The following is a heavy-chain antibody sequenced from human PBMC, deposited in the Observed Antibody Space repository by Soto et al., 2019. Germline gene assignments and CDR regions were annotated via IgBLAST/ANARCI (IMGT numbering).Heavy chain of an antibody. V-gene: IGHV4-39*01. CDR3: ARQFSVYGDYGRYFDF. Sequence: SETLSLTCTVSGSSISSSGYYWGWIRQPPGKGLEWIGTIYYSGSTYYNPSLKGRVTISVDTSKNQFSLKLSSVTAADTAVYYCARQFSVYGDYGRYFDFWGQGTLVTVSS. CDR1: GSSISSSGYY. J-gene: IGHJ4*02. D-gene: IGHD4-17*01. CDR2: IYYSGST.